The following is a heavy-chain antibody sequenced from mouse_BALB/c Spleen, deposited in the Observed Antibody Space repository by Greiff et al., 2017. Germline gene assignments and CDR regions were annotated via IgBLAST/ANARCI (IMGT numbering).Heavy chain of an antibody. D-gene: IGHD1-1*01. J-gene: IGHJ4*01. CDR2: ISSGGSYT. Sequence: EVKLMESGGDLVKPGGSLKLSCAASGFTFSSYGMSWVRQTPDKTLEWVATISSGGSYTYYPDSVKGRFPISRDNAKNTLYLQMSSLKSEDTAIYYSARPGGSQDYAMDYWGQGTSVTVSS. V-gene: IGHV5-6*01. CDR3: ARPGGSQDYAMDY. CDR1: GFTFSSYG.